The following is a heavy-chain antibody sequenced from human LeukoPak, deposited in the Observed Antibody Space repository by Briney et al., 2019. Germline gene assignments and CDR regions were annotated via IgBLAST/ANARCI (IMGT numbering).Heavy chain of an antibody. CDR2: IKSKTDGGTT. V-gene: IGHV3-15*01. CDR1: GFTFSNAW. Sequence: PGGSLRLSCAASGFTFSNAWMSWVRQAPGKGLEWVGRIKSKTDGGTTDYAAPVKGRFTISRDDSKNTLYLQMNSLRAEDTAVYHCAKEYSGYDFDYWGQGTLVTVSS. CDR3: AKEYSGYDFDY. D-gene: IGHD5-12*01. J-gene: IGHJ4*02.